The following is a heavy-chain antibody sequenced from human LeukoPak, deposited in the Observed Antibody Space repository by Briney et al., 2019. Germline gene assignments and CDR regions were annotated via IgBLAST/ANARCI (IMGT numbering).Heavy chain of an antibody. CDR3: ARDSGTFYGGY. CDR1: GFTFSSCT. V-gene: IGHV3-48*04. CDR2: ISSGSSSI. D-gene: IGHD1-26*01. Sequence: GGSLRLSCAASGFTFSSCTMNWVRQAPGKGLEWLSSISSGSSSIYYADSVKGRFTISRDNAKNSLYLLMNSLRAEDTAVYYCARDSGTFYGGYWGQGTLVTVSS. J-gene: IGHJ4*02.